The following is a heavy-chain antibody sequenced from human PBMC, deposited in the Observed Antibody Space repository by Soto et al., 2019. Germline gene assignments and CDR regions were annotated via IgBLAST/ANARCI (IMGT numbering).Heavy chain of an antibody. V-gene: IGHV3-48*02. D-gene: IGHD7-27*01. CDR3: ARGRPPNWGSYYFDY. J-gene: IGHJ4*02. CDR2: ISSSSSTI. Sequence: EVQLVESGGGLVQPGGSLRLSCAASGFTFSSYSMNWVRQAPGKGLEWVSYISSSSSTIYYADSVKGRFTISRDNAKNSLYLQMNSLRDEDTAVYYCARGRPPNWGSYYFDYWGQGTLLTVSS. CDR1: GFTFSSYS.